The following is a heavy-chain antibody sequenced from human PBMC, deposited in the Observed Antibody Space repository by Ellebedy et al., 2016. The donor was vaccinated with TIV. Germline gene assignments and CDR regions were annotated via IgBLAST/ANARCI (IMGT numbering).Heavy chain of an antibody. J-gene: IGHJ4*02. CDR1: GFTFSSYG. CDR2: MSYDGKNK. Sequence: GGSLRLXXAASGFTFSSYGMYWVRQAPGKGLEWVAVMSYDGKNKYYADSVKGRFTISRDNSKNTLSLQMNSLRAEDTAVYYCAKPRSGYDGFDSWGQGTLVTVSS. CDR3: AKPRSGYDGFDS. V-gene: IGHV3-30*18. D-gene: IGHD5-12*01.